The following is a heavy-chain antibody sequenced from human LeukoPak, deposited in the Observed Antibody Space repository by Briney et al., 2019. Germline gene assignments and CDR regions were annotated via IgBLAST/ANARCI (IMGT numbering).Heavy chain of an antibody. CDR3: ARFPGFKMEWFLSKKNDKDKHWFDR. Sequence: ASVKVSCKASGYTFTGYYMHWVRQAPGQGLEWMGWINPNSGGTNYAQKFQGRVTMTRDTSISTAYMELSRLRSDDTAVYYCARFPGFKMEWFLSKKNDKDKHWFDRWGQGTLVTVSS. V-gene: IGHV1-2*02. D-gene: IGHD3-3*01. CDR1: GYTFTGYY. CDR2: INPNSGGT. J-gene: IGHJ5*02.